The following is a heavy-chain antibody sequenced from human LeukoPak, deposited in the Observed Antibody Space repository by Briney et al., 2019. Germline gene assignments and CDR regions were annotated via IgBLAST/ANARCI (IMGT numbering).Heavy chain of an antibody. V-gene: IGHV3-23*01. CDR1: GFTFSTYA. Sequence: GSLRLSCAASGFTFSTYAMSWVRQAPGKGLEWVSVITYSGGSAYYADSVKGRFTISRDNSKNTLYLQMNSLRAGDTAVYYCAKERGGASFFYGMDVWGQGTTVTVS. D-gene: IGHD1-26*01. CDR3: AKERGGASFFYGMDV. CDR2: ITYSGGSA. J-gene: IGHJ6*02.